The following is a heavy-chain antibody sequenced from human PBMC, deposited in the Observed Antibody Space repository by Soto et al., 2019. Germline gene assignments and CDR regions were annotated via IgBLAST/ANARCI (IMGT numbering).Heavy chain of an antibody. CDR1: GFNFSSFG. V-gene: IGHV3-23*01. J-gene: IGHJ6*02. CDR2: ISGSGGSR. CDR3: AKEGTAEWIHYYYPTDV. Sequence: GGSLRLSCAGAGFNFSSFGRTWVRPAPGKGLEWVSTISGSGGSRFYADSVKGRFTLTRDNSKDTVYLQMNSLRVEDTAFYYCAKEGTAEWIHYYYPTDVWGRGTPVTVSS. D-gene: IGHD5-18*01.